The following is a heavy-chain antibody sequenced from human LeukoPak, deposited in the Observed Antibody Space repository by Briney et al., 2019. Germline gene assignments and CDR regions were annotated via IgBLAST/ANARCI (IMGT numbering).Heavy chain of an antibody. CDR3: ARGTVTLQSYYFDY. J-gene: IGHJ4*02. D-gene: IGHD4-17*01. CDR2: INHSGST. CDR1: GGSFSGYY. Sequence: LKPSETLSLTCAVYGGSFSGYYWSWIRQPPGKGLEWIGEINHSGSTNYSPSLKSRVTISVDTSKNQFSLKLSSVTAADTAVYYCARGTVTLQSYYFDYWGQGTLVTVSS. V-gene: IGHV4-34*01.